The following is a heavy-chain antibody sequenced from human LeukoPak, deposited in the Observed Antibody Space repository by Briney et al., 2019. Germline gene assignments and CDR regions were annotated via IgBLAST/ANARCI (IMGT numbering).Heavy chain of an antibody. CDR1: GFTFSSYW. CDR2: IKQDGSEK. Sequence: GGSLRLSCAASGFTFSSYWMSWVRQAPGKGLEWVANIKQDGSEKYYVDSVKGRFTISRDNAKNSLYLQMNSLRAEDTAVYYCARAPYGDYGSHDYWGQGTLVTVSS. V-gene: IGHV3-7*01. CDR3: ARAPYGDYGSHDY. J-gene: IGHJ4*02. D-gene: IGHD4-17*01.